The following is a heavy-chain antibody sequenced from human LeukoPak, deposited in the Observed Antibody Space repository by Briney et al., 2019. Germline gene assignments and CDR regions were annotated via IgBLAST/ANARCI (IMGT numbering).Heavy chain of an antibody. D-gene: IGHD2-2*01. Sequence: GESLKISCKGSGYSFTSYWIGWVRQMPGKGLEWMGIIYPGDSDTRYSPSFQGQVTISADKSICTAYLQWSSLKASDTAMYYCARVSAIVVVPAALPYNWFDPRGQGTLVTVSS. CDR2: IYPGDSDT. V-gene: IGHV5-51*01. CDR1: GYSFTSYW. CDR3: ARVSAIVVVPAALPYNWFDP. J-gene: IGHJ5*02.